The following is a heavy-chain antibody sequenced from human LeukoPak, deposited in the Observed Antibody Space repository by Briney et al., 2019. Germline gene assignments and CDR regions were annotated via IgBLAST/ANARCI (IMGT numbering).Heavy chain of an antibody. CDR2: ISDASGT. J-gene: IGHJ4*02. CDR1: GFTFSSYA. CDR3: AQVARGSRYGPLDY. Sequence: GGSLRLSCAASGFTFSSYAMSWVRQVPGKGLEWVSSISDASGTYHADSVKGRFTISRDNSKNTLYLQMNSLRAEDTAVYFCAQVARGSRYGPLDYWGQGMLVTVSS. D-gene: IGHD3-16*01. V-gene: IGHV3-23*01.